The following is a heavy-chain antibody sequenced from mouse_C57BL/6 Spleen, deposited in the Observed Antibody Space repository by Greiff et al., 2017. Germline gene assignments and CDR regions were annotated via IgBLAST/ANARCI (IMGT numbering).Heavy chain of an antibody. CDR3: ARPSTVVATDYFDY. CDR1: GYAFSSYW. V-gene: IGHV1-80*01. D-gene: IGHD1-1*01. CDR2: IYPGDGDT. J-gene: IGHJ2*01. Sequence: QVQLQQSGAELVKPGASVKISCKASGYAFSSYWMNWVKQRPGKGLEWIGQIYPGDGDTNYNGKFKGKATLTADKSSSTAYMQLSSLTSEDSAVYFCARPSTVVATDYFDYWGQGTTLTVSS.